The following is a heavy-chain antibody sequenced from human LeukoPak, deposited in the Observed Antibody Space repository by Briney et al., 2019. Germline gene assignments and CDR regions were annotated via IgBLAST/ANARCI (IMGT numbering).Heavy chain of an antibody. CDR3: VREARESGGFDY. Sequence: PGGSLRLSCAGSGFTFSSHWMSWVRQAPGKGLEWVANIKQGGSEIYYVDSVKGRFIISRDNAKNSLYLQMNSLRAEDTAVYYCVREARESGGFDYWGQGTLVTVSS. D-gene: IGHD5-24*01. J-gene: IGHJ4*02. CDR1: GFTFSSHW. V-gene: IGHV3-7*01. CDR2: IKQGGSEI.